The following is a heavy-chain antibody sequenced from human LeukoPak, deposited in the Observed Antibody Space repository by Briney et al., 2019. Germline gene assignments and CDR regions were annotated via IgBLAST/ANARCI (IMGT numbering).Heavy chain of an antibody. J-gene: IGHJ4*02. V-gene: IGHV3-21*01. Sequence: PGGSLRLSCEASGFTFSTYNMNWVRQAPGKRLEWVSSITSSSSYAFYADSVKGRFTISRDNAKSSLYLQMNNLRAEDTAVYYCARVEASGYDYGAFDYWGQGTLVTVPS. CDR3: ARVEASGYDYGAFDY. CDR2: ITSSSSYA. D-gene: IGHD5-12*01. CDR1: GFTFSTYN.